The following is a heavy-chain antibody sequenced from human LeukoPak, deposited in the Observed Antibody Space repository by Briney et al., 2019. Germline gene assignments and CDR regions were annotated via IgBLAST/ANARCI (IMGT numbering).Heavy chain of an antibody. D-gene: IGHD6-19*01. CDR1: GYTFTSCS. V-gene: IGHV1-46*01. CDR3: ARGPYSGDWHFDF. CDR2: INPSGGST. Sequence: ASVKVSCTASGYTFTSCSIHWVRQAPGQGLEWMGVINPSGGSTSYAEKFQGRVTMTRDTSTSTVSMELSSLRFEDTAVYYCARGPYSGDWHFDFWGQGTLVTV. J-gene: IGHJ4*02.